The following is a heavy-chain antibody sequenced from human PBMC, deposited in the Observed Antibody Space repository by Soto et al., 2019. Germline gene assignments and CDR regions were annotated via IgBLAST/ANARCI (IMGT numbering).Heavy chain of an antibody. V-gene: IGHV4-59*01. CDR2: IYYSGST. CDR1: GGSISSYY. CDR3: ARGPSGCESRLGG. J-gene: IGHJ1*01. D-gene: IGHD6-25*01. Sequence: PSETLSLTCTVSGGSISSYYWSWIRQSPGKGLEWIGYIYYSGSTSYNPSLKSRITVSVYTSKNQFSLNLSSGTGADAAAYDHARGPSGCESRLGGGGQGPRASV.